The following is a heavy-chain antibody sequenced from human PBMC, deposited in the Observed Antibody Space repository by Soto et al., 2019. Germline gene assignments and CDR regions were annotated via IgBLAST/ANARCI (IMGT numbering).Heavy chain of an antibody. J-gene: IGHJ4*02. V-gene: IGHV3-23*01. CDR2: ISGSGGST. CDR3: AKLDYYYDSSGQRAYFDY. Sequence: PGGSLRLSCAASGFTFSSYAMSWVRQAPWKGLEWVSAISGSGGSTYYADSVKGRFTISRDNSKNTLYLQMNSLRAEDTAVYYCAKLDYYYDSSGQRAYFDYWGQGTLVTVSS. D-gene: IGHD3-22*01. CDR1: GFTFSSYA.